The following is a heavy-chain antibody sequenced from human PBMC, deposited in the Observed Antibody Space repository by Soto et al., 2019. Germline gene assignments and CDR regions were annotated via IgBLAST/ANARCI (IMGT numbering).Heavy chain of an antibody. D-gene: IGHD3-3*01. CDR2: INSNSGAT. CDR1: GYTCTGYF. CDR3: ARGGGTILAPLP. J-gene: IGHJ5*02. Sequence: QVQLVQAGAEVKKPGASVKVSCKASGYTCTGYFMHWVRQAPGQGLEWMGWINSNSGATKYSQKFQGRVTLSRDKSISTAYMELSGLRSDDTAVYFCARGGGTILAPLPWGQGTLVTVSS. V-gene: IGHV1-2*02.